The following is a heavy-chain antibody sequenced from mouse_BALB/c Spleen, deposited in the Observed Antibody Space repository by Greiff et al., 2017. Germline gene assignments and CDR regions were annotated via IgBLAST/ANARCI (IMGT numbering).Heavy chain of an antibody. CDR3: ARAPIYYYGSSYFDY. D-gene: IGHD1-1*01. Sequence: EVMLVESGGGLVKPGGSLKLSCAASGFTFSSYAMSWVRQTPEKRLEWVASISSGGSTYYPDSVKGRFTISRDNARNILYLQMSSLRSEDTAMYYCARAPIYYYGSSYFDYWGQGTTLTVSS. CDR1: GFTFSSYA. J-gene: IGHJ2*01. V-gene: IGHV5-6-5*01. CDR2: ISSGGST.